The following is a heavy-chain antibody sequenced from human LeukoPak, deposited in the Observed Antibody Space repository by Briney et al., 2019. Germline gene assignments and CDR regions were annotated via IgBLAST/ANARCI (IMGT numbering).Heavy chain of an antibody. V-gene: IGHV4-61*02. CDR1: GGSISSSSYY. CDR3: ARDLGALGYGDYYMDV. J-gene: IGHJ6*03. D-gene: IGHD3-16*01. CDR2: IYTSGST. Sequence: PSETLSLTCTVPGGSISSSSYYWSWIRQPAGKGLEWIGRIYTSGSTNYNPSLKSRVTMSVDTSKNQFSLKLSSVTAADTAVYYCARDLGALGYGDYYMDVWGKGTTVTIPS.